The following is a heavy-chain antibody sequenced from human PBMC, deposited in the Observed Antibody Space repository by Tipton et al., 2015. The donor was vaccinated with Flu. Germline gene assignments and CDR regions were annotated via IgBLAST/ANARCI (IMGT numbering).Heavy chain of an antibody. J-gene: IGHJ4*02. CDR1: GFTFVDYY. Sequence: SLRLSCTASGFTFVDYYINWIRQTPGKGLEWLSYISTSGGHIYYADSLEGRFTISRDNAKNSLYLQMNSLRAEDTAVYYCARGGGYRGYDPYFDYWGQGTLVTVSS. D-gene: IGHD5-12*01. V-gene: IGHV3-11*01. CDR2: ISTSGGHI. CDR3: ARGGGYRGYDPYFDY.